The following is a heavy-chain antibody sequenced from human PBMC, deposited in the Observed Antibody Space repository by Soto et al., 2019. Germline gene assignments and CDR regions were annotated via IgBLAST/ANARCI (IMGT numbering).Heavy chain of an antibody. D-gene: IGHD2-21*02. CDR3: AKGGVTGKFDS. Sequence: EVQLLESGGGLVQPGGSLRLSCAASGFTFHTFAMSWVRQAPGKGLEWVSAIRGSGGGTYFADSVEGRFAVSRDKSKNTLYLQMDSLTADDTAFYYCAKGGVTGKFDSWGQGTLVTVSS. J-gene: IGHJ4*02. V-gene: IGHV3-23*01. CDR1: GFTFHTFA. CDR2: IRGSGGGT.